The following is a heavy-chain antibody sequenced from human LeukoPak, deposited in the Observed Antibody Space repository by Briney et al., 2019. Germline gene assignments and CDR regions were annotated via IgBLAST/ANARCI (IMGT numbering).Heavy chain of an antibody. CDR2: IGWNSCGI. D-gene: IGHD4-11*01. Sequence: GGSLRLSCAASGFTFDDYAMHWVRQVPGKGLEWVSGIGWNSCGIGYADSVKGRFTISRDNAKNSLYLQMNSLRPEDTALFYCVKGTTFDAFDMWGQGTMVAVSS. CDR3: VKGTTFDAFDM. J-gene: IGHJ3*02. CDR1: GFTFDDYA. V-gene: IGHV3-9*01.